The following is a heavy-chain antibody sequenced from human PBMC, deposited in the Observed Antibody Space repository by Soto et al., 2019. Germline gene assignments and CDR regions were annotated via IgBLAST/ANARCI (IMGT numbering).Heavy chain of an antibody. CDR1: GFTSSNAW. Sequence: GGSLRLSCAASGFTSSNAWMSWVRQAPGKGLEWVGRIKSKTDGGTTDYAAPVKGRFTISRDDSKNTLYLQMNSLKTEDTAVYYCNKFDYGDYEMDYYYMDVWGKGTTVNVSS. CDR3: NKFDYGDYEMDYYYMDV. J-gene: IGHJ6*03. D-gene: IGHD4-17*01. CDR2: IKSKTDGGTT. V-gene: IGHV3-15*01.